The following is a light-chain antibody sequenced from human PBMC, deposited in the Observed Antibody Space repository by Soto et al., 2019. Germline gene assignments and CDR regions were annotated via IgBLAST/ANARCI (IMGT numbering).Light chain of an antibody. CDR2: DNN. Sequence: QSVLTQPPSVSAAPGQKVTISCSGSSSNIGNNYVSWYQSLPGTAPKLLIYDNNERPSGIPDRFSGSKSGTSATLGITELQTGDEADYYCGTWDSSLSVGVFGGGTKVTVL. CDR1: SSNIGNNY. J-gene: IGLJ2*01. CDR3: GTWDSSLSVGV. V-gene: IGLV1-51*01.